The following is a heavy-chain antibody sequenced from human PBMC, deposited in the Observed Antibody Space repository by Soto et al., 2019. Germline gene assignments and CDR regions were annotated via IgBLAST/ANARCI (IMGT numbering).Heavy chain of an antibody. Sequence: EVQLVESGGGLVQPGGSLRLSCVTSGFTLSKNWMHWVRQAPGKGLVWVSRINSDGNSTSYADSVKGRFTISRDNAKNTLYLQMNSLRAEDTALYYCAKLGVTTPFDYWGQGTLVTVSS. CDR2: INSDGNST. CDR3: AKLGVTTPFDY. V-gene: IGHV3-74*01. J-gene: IGHJ4*02. D-gene: IGHD3-22*01. CDR1: GFTLSKNW.